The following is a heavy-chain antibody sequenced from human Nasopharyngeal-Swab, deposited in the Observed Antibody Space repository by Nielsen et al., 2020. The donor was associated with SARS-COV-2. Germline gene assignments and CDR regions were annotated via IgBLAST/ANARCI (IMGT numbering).Heavy chain of an antibody. CDR2: ISPSGGAT. CDR1: GFTFSDYT. J-gene: IGHJ4*02. V-gene: IGHV3-23*01. Sequence: GESLKISCVASGFTFSDYTMSWVRQSPGKGLEWVSLISPSGGATYFADSVKGRFTVSRDNSKNTLYLQMNSLRAEDTAVYYCARYDDYYDSSGYAYRGQGTLVTVSS. D-gene: IGHD3-22*01. CDR3: ARYDDYYDSSGYAY.